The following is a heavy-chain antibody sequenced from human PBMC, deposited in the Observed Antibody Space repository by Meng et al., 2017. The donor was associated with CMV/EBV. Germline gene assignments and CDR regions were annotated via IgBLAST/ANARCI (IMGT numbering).Heavy chain of an antibody. D-gene: IGHD3-10*01. V-gene: IGHV4-38-2*02. Sequence: SETLSLTCTVSGYSISSGYYWGWIRQPPGKGLEWIGSIYHSGSTYYNPSLKSRVTISVDTSKNQFSLKLSSVTAADTAVYYCARNPITMVRGVLRVAAFDIWGQGTMVTVSS. J-gene: IGHJ3*02. CDR1: GYSISSGYY. CDR2: IYHSGST. CDR3: ARNPITMVRGVLRVAAFDI.